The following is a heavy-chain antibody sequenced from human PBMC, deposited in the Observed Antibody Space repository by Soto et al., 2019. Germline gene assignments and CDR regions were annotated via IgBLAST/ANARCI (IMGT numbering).Heavy chain of an antibody. D-gene: IGHD3-10*01. CDR1: GFSVSTSRMG. Sequence: QITLKESGPTLVKPTQTLTLTCTFSGFSVSTSRMGVGWIRQPPGKALEWLALIYWDDDRRYSPSLKSRLTITKDTSKNQVVLTMTNMDPVDTATYYCAPHDADGFCFDPWGQGTLVTVSS. CDR3: APHDADGFCFDP. CDR2: IYWDDDR. J-gene: IGHJ5*02. V-gene: IGHV2-5*02.